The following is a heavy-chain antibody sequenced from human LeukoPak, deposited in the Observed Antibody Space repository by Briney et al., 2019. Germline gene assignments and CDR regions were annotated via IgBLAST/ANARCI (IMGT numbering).Heavy chain of an antibody. J-gene: IGHJ4*02. CDR3: ARHQDSSSGWYYFDY. Sequence: SETLSLTCTVSGGSINSYYWSWIRQPPRKGLEWIGYIYYSGSTNYNPSLKSRVTISVDTSKNQFSLNLNSVTAADTAVYYCARHQDSSSGWYYFDYWGQGTLVTVSS. CDR1: GGSINSYY. V-gene: IGHV4-59*08. D-gene: IGHD6-19*01. CDR2: IYYSGST.